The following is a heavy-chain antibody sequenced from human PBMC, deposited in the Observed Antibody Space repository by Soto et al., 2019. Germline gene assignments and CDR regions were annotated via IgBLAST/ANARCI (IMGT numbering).Heavy chain of an antibody. V-gene: IGHV3-23*01. J-gene: IGHJ6*02. CDR2: ISGSGGST. CDR3: AGGSPRDYYYYGMDV. D-gene: IGHD1-26*01. Sequence: GGSLRLSCAASGFTFSSYAMSWVRQAPGKGLEWVSAISGSGGSTYYADSVKGRFIISRDNSKNTLYLQMNSLRAEDTAVYYCAGGSPRDYYYYGMDVWGQGTTVTVSS. CDR1: GFTFSSYA.